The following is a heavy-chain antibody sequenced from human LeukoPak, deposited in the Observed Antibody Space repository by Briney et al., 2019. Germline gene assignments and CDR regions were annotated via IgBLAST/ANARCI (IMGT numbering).Heavy chain of an antibody. CDR3: AREVGATTTFDY. J-gene: IGHJ4*02. D-gene: IGHD1-26*01. CDR2: IYDSGST. Sequence: SETLSLTCTVSGGSIRSSYYYWGWIRQPPGKGLEWIGSIYDSGSTYYNPSLKSRVTISVDTSKNQFSLKLSSVTAADTAVYYCAREVGATTTFDYWGQGTLVTVSS. V-gene: IGHV4-39*07. CDR1: GGSIRSSYYY.